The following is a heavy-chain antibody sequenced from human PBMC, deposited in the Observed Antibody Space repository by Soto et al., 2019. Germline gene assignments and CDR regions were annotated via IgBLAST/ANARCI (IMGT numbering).Heavy chain of an antibody. CDR1: GFSLTTSGVG. CDR3: AHGSGDSLDY. J-gene: IGHJ4*01. V-gene: IGHV2-5*02. CDR2: IYWDDDN. Sequence: QITLKESGPTLVKPTQTLTLTCTFSGFSLTTSGVGVGWIRQPPGKALEWLALIYWDDDNRYSPSLKSRLTIXXDTAKTHVVLTMTNMDPVDTATYYCAHGSGDSLDYWGHGPLVTVSS. D-gene: IGHD1-26*01.